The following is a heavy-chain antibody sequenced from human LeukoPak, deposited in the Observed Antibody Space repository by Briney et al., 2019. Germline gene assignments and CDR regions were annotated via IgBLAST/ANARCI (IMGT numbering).Heavy chain of an antibody. CDR1: GGSFCGYY. CDR3: ARGGYSSGWYPYYYYGMDV. V-gene: IGHV4-34*01. J-gene: IGHJ6*02. D-gene: IGHD6-19*01. Sequence: SETLSLTCAVYGGSFCGYYWSWIRQPPGKGLEWIGEINHSGSTNYNPSLKSRVTISVDTSKNQFSLKLSSVTAADTAVNYCARGGYSSGWYPYYYYGMDVWGQGTTVTVSS. CDR2: INHSGST.